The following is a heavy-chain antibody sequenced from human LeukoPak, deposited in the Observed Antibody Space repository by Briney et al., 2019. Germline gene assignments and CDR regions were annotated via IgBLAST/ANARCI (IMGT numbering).Heavy chain of an antibody. CDR1: GGSFSGYY. V-gene: IGHV4-34*01. D-gene: IGHD6-19*01. Sequence: PSETLSLTCAVYGGSFSGYYWSWIRQPPGKGLEWIGEINHSGSTNYNRSLKSRVTISLDTSKNQFSLNLSSVTAADTAVYYCARARYSSGWAEFDYWGQGTLVTVSS. J-gene: IGHJ4*02. CDR2: INHSGST. CDR3: ARARYSSGWAEFDY.